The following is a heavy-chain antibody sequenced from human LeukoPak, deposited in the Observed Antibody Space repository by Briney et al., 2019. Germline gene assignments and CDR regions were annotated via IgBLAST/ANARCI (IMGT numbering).Heavy chain of an antibody. J-gene: IGHJ6*03. CDR3: ARAGTGGYYYYMDV. CDR1: GGSISSYY. D-gene: IGHD1-1*01. V-gene: IGHV4-59*01. CDR2: IYYSGNT. Sequence: SETLSLTCTVSGGSISSYYWSWIRQPPGKGLEWIGYIYYSGNTNYNPSLKSRVTISVDTSKNQFSLKLSSVTAADTAVYYCARAGTGGYYYYMDVWGKGTTVTVSS.